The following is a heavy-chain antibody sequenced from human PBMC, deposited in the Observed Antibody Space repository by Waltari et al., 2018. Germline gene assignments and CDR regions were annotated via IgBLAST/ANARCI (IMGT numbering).Heavy chain of an antibody. V-gene: IGHV4-34*01. D-gene: IGHD2-15*01. CDR1: GGSFSGYY. CDR2: INHSGST. Sequence: QVQLQQWGAGLLKPSETLSLTCAVYGGSFSGYYWSWIRQPPGKGLEWIGEINHSGSTNYNPSLKSRVTISVDTSKNQFSLKLSSVTAADTAVYYCARERDCSGGSCYGPFDYWGQGTLVTVSS. J-gene: IGHJ4*02. CDR3: ARERDCSGGSCYGPFDY.